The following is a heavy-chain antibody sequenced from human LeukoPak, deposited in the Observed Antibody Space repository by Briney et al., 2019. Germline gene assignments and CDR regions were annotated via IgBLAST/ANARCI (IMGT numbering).Heavy chain of an antibody. CDR2: ISGNAGST. V-gene: IGHV3-23*01. Sequence: PGGSLRLSCAASGFTLSSYAMSWVRQAPGKGLEWVSLISGNAGSTYYADSVKGRFTISRGITKNTLYLQMNSLRAEDTAVYYCAKDGLQFSEWLPPLGYWGQGTLVTVSS. J-gene: IGHJ4*02. D-gene: IGHD3-3*01. CDR3: AKDGLQFSEWLPPLGY. CDR1: GFTLSSYA.